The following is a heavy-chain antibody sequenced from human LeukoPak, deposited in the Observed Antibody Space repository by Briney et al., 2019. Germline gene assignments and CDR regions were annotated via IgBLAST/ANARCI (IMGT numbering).Heavy chain of an antibody. CDR1: GFTFSSYA. Sequence: GGSLRLSCAASGFTFSSYAMSWVRQAPGKGLEWVSAISGSGGSTYYADSVKGGFTISRDNSKNTLYLQMNSLRAEDTAVYYCAKDSLDTAMVRQAFDIWGQGTMATVSS. CDR2: ISGSGGST. V-gene: IGHV3-23*01. CDR3: AKDSLDTAMVRQAFDI. J-gene: IGHJ3*02. D-gene: IGHD5-18*01.